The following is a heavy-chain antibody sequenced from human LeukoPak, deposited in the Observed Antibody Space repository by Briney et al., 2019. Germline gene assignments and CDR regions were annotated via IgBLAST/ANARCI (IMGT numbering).Heavy chain of an antibody. Sequence: GGSLRLSCAASGFTFSSYSMNWVRQAPGKGLEWVSYISSSGSTIYYADSVKGRFTISRDNAKNSLYLQMNSLRAEDTAVYYCARNSGYYDSSGDFDYWGQGTLVTVSS. J-gene: IGHJ4*02. CDR3: ARNSGYYDSSGDFDY. D-gene: IGHD3-22*01. CDR1: GFTFSSYS. CDR2: ISSSGSTI. V-gene: IGHV3-48*04.